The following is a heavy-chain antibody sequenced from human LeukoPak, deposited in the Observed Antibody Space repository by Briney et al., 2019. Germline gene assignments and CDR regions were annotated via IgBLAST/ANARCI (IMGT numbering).Heavy chain of an antibody. Sequence: GSLRLSCAASGFTFSSYGMSWIRQPPGKGLEWIGEINHSGSTNYNPSLKSRVTISVDTSKNQFSLKLSSVTAADTAVYYCASVRGYSYGVDYWGQGTLVTVSS. V-gene: IGHV4-34*01. CDR2: INHSGST. CDR1: GFTFSSYG. D-gene: IGHD5-18*01. J-gene: IGHJ4*02. CDR3: ASVRGYSYGVDY.